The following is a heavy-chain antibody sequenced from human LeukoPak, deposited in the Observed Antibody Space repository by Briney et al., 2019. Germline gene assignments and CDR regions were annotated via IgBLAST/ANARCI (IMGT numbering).Heavy chain of an antibody. CDR1: GGSISSGDYY. D-gene: IGHD7-27*01. Sequence: SQTLSLTCTVSGGSISSGDYYWSWIRQPPGKGLEWIGYIYYSGSTYYNPSLKTRVTISVDTSKNQFSLKLSSVTAADTAVYYCARDELGSGAFDIWGQGTMATVSS. CDR3: ARDELGSGAFDI. CDR2: IYYSGST. V-gene: IGHV4-30-4*01. J-gene: IGHJ3*02.